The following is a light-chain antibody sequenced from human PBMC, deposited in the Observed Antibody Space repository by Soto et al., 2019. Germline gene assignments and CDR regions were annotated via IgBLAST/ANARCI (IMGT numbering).Light chain of an antibody. J-gene: IGKJ1*01. V-gene: IGKV3-20*01. CDR3: QQYVSSPWA. Sequence: SQSPSTLSASVGDRVTITCRASQSVSSSWLAWYQQKPGQAPRLLIYGASSRATGIPDRVSGSGSGTDFTLTISRLEPEDFAVYYCQQYVSSPWAFGQGTKVDTK. CDR1: QSVSSSW. CDR2: GAS.